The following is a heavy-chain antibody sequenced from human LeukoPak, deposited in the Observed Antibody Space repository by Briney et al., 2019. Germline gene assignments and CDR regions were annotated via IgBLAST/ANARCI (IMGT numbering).Heavy chain of an antibody. CDR3: ARAAVPAALYNWFDP. CDR2: IRYDGSNK. Sequence: PGGSLRLSCAASGFTFSSYGMHWVRQAPGKGLEWVAFIRYDGSNKYYADSVKGRFTISRDNSKNTLYLQMNSLRAEDTAVYYCARAAVPAALYNWFDPWGQGTLVTVSS. D-gene: IGHD2-2*01. J-gene: IGHJ5*02. CDR1: GFTFSSYG. V-gene: IGHV3-30*02.